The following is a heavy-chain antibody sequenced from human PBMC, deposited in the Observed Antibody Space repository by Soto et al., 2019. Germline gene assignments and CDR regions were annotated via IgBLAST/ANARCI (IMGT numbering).Heavy chain of an antibody. CDR3: AHRRIVGTYNWFDP. J-gene: IGHJ5*02. CDR2: IIPIFGTA. D-gene: IGHD1-26*01. Sequence: ASVKVSCKASGGTFSSYAISWVRQAPGQGLEWMGGIIPIFGTANYAQKFQSRLTITKDTSKNQVVLTMTNMDPVDTATYYCAHRRIVGTYNWFDPWGQGTLVTVSS. CDR1: GGTFSSYA. V-gene: IGHV1-69*05.